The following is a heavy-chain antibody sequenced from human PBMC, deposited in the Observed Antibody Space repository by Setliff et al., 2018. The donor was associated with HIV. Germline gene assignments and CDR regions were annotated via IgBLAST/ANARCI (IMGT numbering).Heavy chain of an antibody. CDR3: ARLEYYYYMDV. Sequence: PSETLSLTCTVSGGYYWSWIRQNPGRGLEWLGYIYYSGTTYYNPSPKSRVTISLDTSKNQFSLKLSSVTAADTAVYYCARLEYYYYMDVWGNGTTVTVSS. CDR2: IYYSGTT. V-gene: IGHV4-59*08. CDR1: GGYY. J-gene: IGHJ6*03.